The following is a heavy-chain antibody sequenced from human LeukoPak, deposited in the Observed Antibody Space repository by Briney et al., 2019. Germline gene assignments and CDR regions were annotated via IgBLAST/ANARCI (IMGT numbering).Heavy chain of an antibody. V-gene: IGHV4-34*01. CDR1: SGPSESFSGYY. CDR2: INHRGST. Sequence: PSETLSLTCGVLSGPSESFSGYYWSWFRQPPGKGLEWIAEINHRGSTRYNPSLKSRVTISVDTSKNHFSLNVKSVTAADTAVYYCAGFCSSLTCRGGTFDVWGQGTMVSVSS. D-gene: IGHD2-2*01. J-gene: IGHJ3*01. CDR3: AGFCSSLTCRGGTFDV.